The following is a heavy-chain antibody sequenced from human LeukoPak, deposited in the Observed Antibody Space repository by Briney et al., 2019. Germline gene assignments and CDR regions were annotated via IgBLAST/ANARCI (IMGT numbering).Heavy chain of an antibody. J-gene: IGHJ4*02. CDR2: ISYDGSNK. Sequence: ISYDGSNKYYADSVKGRFTISRDNSKNTLYLQVNSLRAEDTAVYYCARDHSVAGRNYFDYWGQGTLVTVSS. D-gene: IGHD6-19*01. CDR3: ARDHSVAGRNYFDY. V-gene: IGHV3-33*05.